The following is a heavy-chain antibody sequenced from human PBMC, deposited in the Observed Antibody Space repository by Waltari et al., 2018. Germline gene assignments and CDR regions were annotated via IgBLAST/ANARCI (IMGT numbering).Heavy chain of an antibody. CDR3: ARHRLDRGDSFDF. Sequence: FHFRKWAPGRGRPTGTRSPTAGVPDTPSRPGFYWGWVRQTPGKGLEWIGSIYHLGNTRYNPPLNSRAAVSMDMSKNQFSLRLTAVTAADTAVYYCARHRLDRGDSFDFWGQGVLVTVSS. J-gene: IGHJ4*02. CDR1: DTPSRPGFY. CDR2: IYHLGNT. V-gene: IGHV4-38-2*01. D-gene: IGHD3-22*01.